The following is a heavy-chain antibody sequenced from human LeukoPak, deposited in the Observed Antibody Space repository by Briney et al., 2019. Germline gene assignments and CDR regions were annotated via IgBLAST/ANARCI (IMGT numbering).Heavy chain of an antibody. V-gene: IGHV1-18*01. CDR2: ISAYNGNT. Sequence: ASVKVSCKASGYTFTSYGISWVRQAPGQGLEWMGWISAYNGNTNYAQKLQGRVTMTTDTSTSTAYMELRSLRSDDTAVYYCAAAIDEWHLGDAFDYWGQGTLVTVSS. CDR3: AAAIDEWHLGDAFDY. CDR1: GYTFTSYG. D-gene: IGHD3-16*01. J-gene: IGHJ4*02.